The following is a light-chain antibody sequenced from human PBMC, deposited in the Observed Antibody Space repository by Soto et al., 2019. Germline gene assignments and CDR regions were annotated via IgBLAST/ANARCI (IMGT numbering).Light chain of an antibody. J-gene: IGKJ2*01. CDR1: QSVDSTY. CDR3: QQYDTSPPMYT. CDR2: ATS. V-gene: IGKV3-20*01. Sequence: EIVLTQYPATLSLSPGERATLSCRASQSVDSTYLAWYQQKPDQSPRLLIYATSTRAAGIPDRFSGSGSGTDFTLTISRLEPDDVAVYYCQQYDTSPPMYTFGQG.